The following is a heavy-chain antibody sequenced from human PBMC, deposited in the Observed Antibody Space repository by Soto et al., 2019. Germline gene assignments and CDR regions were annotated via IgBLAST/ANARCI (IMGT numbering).Heavy chain of an antibody. CDR3: ARGDHPVIIPATFAS. CDR1: GVTFISKS. Sequence: GGSLRLSCAASGVTFISKSMNWVRQATGKGLEWVSSISSGSTFIYYADSLKGRFTISRDNAKNLLYLEMSSLRAEDTAIYYCARGDHPVIIPATFASWGQGTLVTVSS. V-gene: IGHV3-21*01. J-gene: IGHJ5*01. D-gene: IGHD3-10*01. CDR2: ISSGSTFI.